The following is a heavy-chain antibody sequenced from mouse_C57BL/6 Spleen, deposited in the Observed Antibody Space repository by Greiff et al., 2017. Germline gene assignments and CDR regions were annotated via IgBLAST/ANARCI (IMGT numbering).Heavy chain of an antibody. Sequence: QVQLMESGPELVKPGASVKISCKASGYAFSSSWMNWVKQRPGKGLEWIGRIYPGAGDTNYNGKFKGKATLTADKSFSTSYMQLSSLTSEDSAVYFCARSSNSNPVAYWGQGTLVTVSA. CDR1: GYAFSSSW. CDR3: ARSSNSNPVAY. CDR2: IYPGAGDT. V-gene: IGHV1-82*01. D-gene: IGHD2-5*01. J-gene: IGHJ3*01.